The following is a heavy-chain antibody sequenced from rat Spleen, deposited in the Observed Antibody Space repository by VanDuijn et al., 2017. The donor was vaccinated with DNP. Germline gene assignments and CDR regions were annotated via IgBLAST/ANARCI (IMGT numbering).Heavy chain of an antibody. CDR1: GFTFSNYG. CDR2: ISSSGGST. J-gene: IGHJ3*01. Sequence: EVQLVESGGGLVQPGRSLKLSCEVSGFTFSNYGMAWVRQTPTKGLEWVAAISSSGGSTYSRDSVKGRFTISRDNAQNTLYLQMSKLGSEDTAIYYCARLGWHGWFAYWGQGTLVTVSS. V-gene: IGHV5S13*01. D-gene: IGHD1-11*01. CDR3: ARLGWHGWFAY.